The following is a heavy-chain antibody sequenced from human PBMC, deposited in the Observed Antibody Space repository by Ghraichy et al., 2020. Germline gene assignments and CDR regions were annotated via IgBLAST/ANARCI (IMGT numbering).Heavy chain of an antibody. CDR2: ISSSSSTI. D-gene: IGHD5-18*01. V-gene: IGHV3-48*02. J-gene: IGHJ6*02. CDR3: ARSDRQDTAMFCYGMDV. CDR1: GFTFSSYS. Sequence: GGSLRLSCAASGFTFSSYSMNWVRQAPGKGLEWVSYISSSSSTIYYADSVKGRFTISRDNAKNSLYLQMNSLRDEDTAVYYCARSDRQDTAMFCYGMDVWGQGTTVTVSS.